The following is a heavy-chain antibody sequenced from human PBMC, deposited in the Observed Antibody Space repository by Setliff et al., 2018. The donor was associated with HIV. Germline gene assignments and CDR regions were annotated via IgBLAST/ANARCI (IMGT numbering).Heavy chain of an antibody. D-gene: IGHD2-2*01. CDR3: ARDRGVYCISSSCYSPVDAFDI. CDR1: GGTFSGYA. V-gene: IGHV1-69*04. J-gene: IGHJ3*02. CDR2: IIPNVGVV. Sequence: GASVKVSCKASGGTFSGYAINWVRQAPGQGLEWLGNIIPNVGVVYYAQRFQGRVTITAVQSTSTAYMELRSLRSDDTAVYYCARDRGVYCISSSCYSPVDAFDIWGQGTMVTVSS.